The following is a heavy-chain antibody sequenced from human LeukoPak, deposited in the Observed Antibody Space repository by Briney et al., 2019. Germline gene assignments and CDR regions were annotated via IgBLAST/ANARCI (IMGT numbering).Heavy chain of an antibody. V-gene: IGHV4-30-2*01. CDR3: ARDSFGGGSDY. J-gene: IGHJ4*02. Sequence: PSETLSLTCTVSGDSISRNNYYWSWIRQPPGKGLEWIGYIYHSGSTYYNPSLKSRVTMSVDTSKNQFSLKLSSVTAADTALYYCARDSFGGGSDYWGQGTLVTVSS. CDR1: GDSISRNNYY. CDR2: IYHSGST. D-gene: IGHD3-10*01.